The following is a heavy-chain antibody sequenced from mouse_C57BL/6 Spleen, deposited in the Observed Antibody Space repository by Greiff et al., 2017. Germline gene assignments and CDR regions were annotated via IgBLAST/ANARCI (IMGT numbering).Heavy chain of an antibody. Sequence: EVQLQQSGPGLVKPSQSLSLTCSVTGYSITSGYYWNWIRQFPGNKLEWMGYISYDGSNNYNPSLKNRISITRDTSKNQFFLKLNSVTTEDTATYYCARDRDYGHFDYWGQGTTLTVSS. J-gene: IGHJ2*01. CDR3: ARDRDYGHFDY. CDR2: ISYDGSN. D-gene: IGHD1-1*01. CDR1: GYSITSGYY. V-gene: IGHV3-6*01.